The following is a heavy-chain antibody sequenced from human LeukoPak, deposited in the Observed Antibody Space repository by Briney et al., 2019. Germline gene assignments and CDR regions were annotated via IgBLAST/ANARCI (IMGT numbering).Heavy chain of an antibody. Sequence: GGSLRLSCAASGFTFSSYEMNWVRQAPGKGLEWVSYISSSGSTIYYADSVKGRFTISRDNAKNSLYLQMNSLRAEDTAVYYCARDVWGRVLVRHYYYYMDVWGKGTTVTVSS. D-gene: IGHD2-21*01. CDR3: ARDVWGRVLVRHYYYYMDV. V-gene: IGHV3-48*03. CDR2: ISSSGSTI. J-gene: IGHJ6*03. CDR1: GFTFSSYE.